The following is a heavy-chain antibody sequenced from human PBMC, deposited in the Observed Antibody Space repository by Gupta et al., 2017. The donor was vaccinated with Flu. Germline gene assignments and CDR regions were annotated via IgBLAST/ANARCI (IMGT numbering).Heavy chain of an antibody. CDR2: IRSKAYGGTT. Sequence: EVQLVESGGGLVQPGRSLRLSCTASGFTFGDYAMSWFRPAPGKGLEWVGFIRSKAYGGTTEYAASVKGRFTISRDDSKSIAYLQMNSLKTEDTAVYYCTRDQYSGSYYPRAFDYWGQGTLVTVSS. J-gene: IGHJ4*02. D-gene: IGHD1-26*01. CDR1: GFTFGDYA. CDR3: TRDQYSGSYYPRAFDY. V-gene: IGHV3-49*03.